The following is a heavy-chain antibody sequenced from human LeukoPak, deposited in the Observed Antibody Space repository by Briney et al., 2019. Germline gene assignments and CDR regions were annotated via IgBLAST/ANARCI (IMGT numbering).Heavy chain of an antibody. CDR3: ARDLSYYDSSGFNDY. J-gene: IGHJ4*02. CDR1: GGSISSGSYY. V-gene: IGHV4-61*02. Sequence: SETLSLTCTVSGGSISSGSYYWSWIRQPAGKGLEWIGRIYTSGSTNYNPSLKSRVTISVDTSKNQFSLKLSSVTAADTAVYYCARDLSYYDSSGFNDYWAQGTLVTVSS. CDR2: IYTSGST. D-gene: IGHD3-22*01.